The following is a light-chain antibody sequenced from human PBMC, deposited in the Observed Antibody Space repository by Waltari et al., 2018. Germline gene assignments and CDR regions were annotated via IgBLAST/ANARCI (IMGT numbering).Light chain of an antibody. Sequence: EMVLTRAPGTLSLSPREGATLSCRASQSVSSNSLAWYQQKSGQAPRLLIYGASSRATGISDRFSGSGSGADFTLTIRRLEPEDFAVYYCHQYHGSPTFGLGTRLEIK. CDR3: HQYHGSPT. CDR2: GAS. CDR1: QSVSSNS. V-gene: IGKV3-20*01. J-gene: IGKJ5*01.